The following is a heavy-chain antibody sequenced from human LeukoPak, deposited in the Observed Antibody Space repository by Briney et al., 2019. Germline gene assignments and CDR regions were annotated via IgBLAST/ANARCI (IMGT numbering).Heavy chain of an antibody. CDR2: IYHSGTT. CDR3: ARWGPATVTAFDY. CDR1: GGSISSSNW. J-gene: IGHJ4*02. Sequence: PSGTLSLTCAVSGGSISSSNWWSWVRQPPGKGLEWIGEIYHSGTTNYNPSLKSRVTISVDKSKNQVTLELSSVTAADTAVYYCARWGPATVTAFDYWGQGTLVTVSS. D-gene: IGHD4-17*01. V-gene: IGHV4-4*02.